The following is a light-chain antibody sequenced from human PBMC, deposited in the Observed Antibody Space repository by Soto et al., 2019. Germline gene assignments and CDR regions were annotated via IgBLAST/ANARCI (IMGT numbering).Light chain of an antibody. CDR2: GAS. CDR1: QSVSSP. Sequence: EIAMTQSPDHLFVYLGEGATLSCRASQSVSSPLAWYQHKPGQAPRLLIYGASTRASGIPARFIGSGSETDFTLTISSLQSEDSAVYYCQQYHNWPPITFGQGTRLEIK. V-gene: IGKV3-15*01. J-gene: IGKJ5*01. CDR3: QQYHNWPPIT.